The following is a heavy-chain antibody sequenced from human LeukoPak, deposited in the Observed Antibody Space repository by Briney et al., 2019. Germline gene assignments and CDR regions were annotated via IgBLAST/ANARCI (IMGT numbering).Heavy chain of an antibody. V-gene: IGHV3-48*01. CDR1: GFTFSSYS. J-gene: IGHJ4*02. CDR2: ISSSSITI. CDR3: ARANFGSGSNKFDY. Sequence: GGPLRLSCAASGFTFSSYSMNWVRQAPGKGLEWVSYISSSSITIYYADSVKGRFTISRDNAKNSLYLQMNSLRAEDTAVYYCARANFGSGSNKFDYWGQGTLVTVSS. D-gene: IGHD3-10*01.